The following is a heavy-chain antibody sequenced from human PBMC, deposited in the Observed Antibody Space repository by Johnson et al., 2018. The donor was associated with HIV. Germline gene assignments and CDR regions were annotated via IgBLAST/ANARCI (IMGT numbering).Heavy chain of an antibody. CDR1: GFTFSGSA. D-gene: IGHD1-26*01. V-gene: IGHV3-73*01. Sequence: VQLVESGGGVVQSGRSLRLSCAASGFTFSGSAMHWVRQASGKGLEWVGRIRSKANSYATAYAASVKGRFTISRDNSKNTLYLQMNSLRAEDTAVYYCARLGVGATWHAFDIWGQGTMVTVSS. J-gene: IGHJ3*02. CDR3: ARLGVGATWHAFDI. CDR2: IRSKANSYAT.